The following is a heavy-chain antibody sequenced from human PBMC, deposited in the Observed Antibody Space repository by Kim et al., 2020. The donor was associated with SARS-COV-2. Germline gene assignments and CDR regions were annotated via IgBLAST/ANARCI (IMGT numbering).Heavy chain of an antibody. CDR2: IRYDGSYT. D-gene: IGHD6-13*01. Sequence: GGSLRLSCAASGFTFSRYCMHWVRQAPGKGLEWVAGIRYDGSYTDYADSVKGRFTISRDNSKNTLYLQMNSLRVKDTAVYYCAKVVGPLIILPAGGTTTFDYWGEGTLVTVSS. CDR3: AKVVGPLIILPAGGTTTFDY. J-gene: IGHJ4*02. CDR1: GFTFSRYC. V-gene: IGHV3-30*18.